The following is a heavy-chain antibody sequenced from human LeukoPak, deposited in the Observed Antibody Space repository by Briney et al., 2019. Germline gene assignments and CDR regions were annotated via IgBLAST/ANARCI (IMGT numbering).Heavy chain of an antibody. CDR1: GFTFSSYW. CDR2: INSDGSTT. CDR3: AKGFRRPYDSSGYYFDY. V-gene: IGHV3-74*01. D-gene: IGHD3-22*01. J-gene: IGHJ4*02. Sequence: GGSLRLSCAASGFTFSSYWMHWVRQAPGKGLVWVSRINSDGSTTIYADSVKGRFTISRDNSKNTLYLQMNSLRAEDTAVYYCAKGFRRPYDSSGYYFDYWGQGTLVTVSS.